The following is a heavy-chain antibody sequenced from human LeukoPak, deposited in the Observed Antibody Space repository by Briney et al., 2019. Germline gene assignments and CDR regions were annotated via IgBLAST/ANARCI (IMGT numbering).Heavy chain of an antibody. CDR3: ARDEAPMLPDGHFDY. Sequence: PGRSLRLSCAASGFTFSSYGMHWVRQAPGKGLEWVAVIWYDGSNKYYADSVKGRFTISRDNSKNTLYLQMNSLRAEDTAVYYCARDEAPMLPDGHFDYWGQGTLVTVSS. D-gene: IGHD2-2*01. V-gene: IGHV3-33*01. CDR1: GFTFSSYG. J-gene: IGHJ4*02. CDR2: IWYDGSNK.